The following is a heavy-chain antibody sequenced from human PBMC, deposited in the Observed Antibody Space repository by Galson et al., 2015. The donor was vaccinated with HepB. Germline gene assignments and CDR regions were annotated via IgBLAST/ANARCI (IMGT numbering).Heavy chain of an antibody. V-gene: IGHV3-21*01. J-gene: IGHJ3*02. D-gene: IGHD6-19*01. CDR2: ISSSSSYI. CDR3: AREDPSGSPDAFDI. Sequence: SLRLSCAASGFTFSSYSMNWVRQAPGKGLEWVSSISSSSSYIYYADSVKGRFTISRDNAKNSLYLQMNSLRAEDTAVYYCAREDPSGSPDAFDIWGQGTMVTVSS. CDR1: GFTFSSYS.